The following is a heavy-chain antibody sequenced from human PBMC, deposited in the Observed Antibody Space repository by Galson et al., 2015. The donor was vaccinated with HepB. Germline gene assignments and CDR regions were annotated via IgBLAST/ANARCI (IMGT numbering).Heavy chain of an antibody. V-gene: IGHV6-1*01. D-gene: IGHD2-2*01. CDR2: TYYRSKWYY. CDR3: ARDRCSSITCWTNWFDP. Sequence: CAISGDSVSNNNAAWNWIRQSPSRGLEWLGRTYYRSKWYYDYAVSVKSRITINPDTSKNQFSLQLNSVTPEDTAVYYCARDRCSSITCWTNWFDPWGQGTLVTVSS. J-gene: IGHJ5*02. CDR1: GDSVSNNNAA.